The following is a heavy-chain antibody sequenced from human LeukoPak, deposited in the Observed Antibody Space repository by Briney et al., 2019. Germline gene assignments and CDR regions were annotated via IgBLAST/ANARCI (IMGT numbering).Heavy chain of an antibody. V-gene: IGHV1-2*02. CDR1: GYTFTGYY. D-gene: IGHD3-22*01. CDR3: ASSSGYYGHVDY. Sequence: ASVKVSCKASGYTFTGYYMHWVRQAPGQGLEWMGWVNPNSGGTNYAQKFQGRVTMTRDTSISTAYMELSRLRSDDTAVYYCASSSGYYGHVDYWGQGTLVTVSS. J-gene: IGHJ4*02. CDR2: VNPNSGGT.